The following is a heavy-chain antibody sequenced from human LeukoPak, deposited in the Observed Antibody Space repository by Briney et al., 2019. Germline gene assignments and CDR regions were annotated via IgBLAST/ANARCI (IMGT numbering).Heavy chain of an antibody. CDR1: GFTFSSYS. CDR3: ARDKASGSYYARKYFQH. V-gene: IGHV3-21*01. Sequence: PGGSLRLSCAASGFTFSSYSMNWVRQAPGRGLEWVSSISSSSSYIYYADSVKGRFTISRDNAKNSLYLQMNSLRAEDTAVYYCARDKASGSYYARKYFQHWGQGTLVTVSS. J-gene: IGHJ1*01. D-gene: IGHD1-26*01. CDR2: ISSSSSYI.